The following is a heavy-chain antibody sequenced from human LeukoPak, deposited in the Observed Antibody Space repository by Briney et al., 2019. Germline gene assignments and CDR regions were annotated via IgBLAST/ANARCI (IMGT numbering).Heavy chain of an antibody. CDR1: GGSISSSSYY. Sequence: SETLSLTCSVSGGSISSSSYYWGWIRQPPGKGLEWIGSIYYSGSIYYNPSLKSRVTISGDTSKNQFSLKLRSVTATDTAVYYCARLSGWHSSSPYHTMDAWGQGTTVSVSS. CDR2: IYYSGSI. V-gene: IGHV4-39*01. CDR3: ARLSGWHSSSPYHTMDA. D-gene: IGHD6-13*01. J-gene: IGHJ6*02.